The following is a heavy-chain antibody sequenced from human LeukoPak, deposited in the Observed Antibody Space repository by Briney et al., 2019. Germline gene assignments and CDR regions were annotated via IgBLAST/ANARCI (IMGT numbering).Heavy chain of an antibody. V-gene: IGHV3-48*01. J-gene: IGHJ5*02. D-gene: IGHD5-18*01. Sequence: GGSLRLSCAASGFTFSSYSMNWVRQAPGKGLEWVSYISSSSSTIYYADSVKGRFTISRDNAKNSLYLQMNSLRAEDTAVYYCAKDGYSYGPNRNWFDPWGQGTLVTVSS. CDR1: GFTFSSYS. CDR3: AKDGYSYGPNRNWFDP. CDR2: ISSSSSTI.